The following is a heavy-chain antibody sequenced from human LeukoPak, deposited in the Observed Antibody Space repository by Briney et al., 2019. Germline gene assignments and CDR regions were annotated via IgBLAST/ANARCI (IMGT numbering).Heavy chain of an antibody. CDR3: AKTTAGNSSGRSPGWPVDY. V-gene: IGHV3-23*01. J-gene: IGHJ4*02. Sequence: GGSLRFSCAASGFTFSSYAMSWVRQAPGKGLEWVSAISGSGGSTYYADSVKGRFTISRDDSKNTLYLQMNSLRAEDTAVYYCAKTTAGNSSGRSPGWPVDYWGQGTLVTVSS. CDR2: ISGSGGST. CDR1: GFTFSSYA. D-gene: IGHD6-19*01.